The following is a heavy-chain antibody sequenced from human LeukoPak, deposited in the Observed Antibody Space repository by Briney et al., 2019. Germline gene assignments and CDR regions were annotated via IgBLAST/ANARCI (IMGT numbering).Heavy chain of an antibody. V-gene: IGHV4-59*01. CDR2: IYYSGST. Sequence: SETLSLTCTVSGGSISSYYWSWLRQPPGKGLEWLGYIYYSGSTNYNPSLKSRVTISVDTTKNQFSLKLSSVTAADTAVYYCARALYYYDSSGYYYFDYWGQGTLVTVSS. D-gene: IGHD3-22*01. CDR3: ARALYYYDSSGYYYFDY. CDR1: GGSISSYY. J-gene: IGHJ4*02.